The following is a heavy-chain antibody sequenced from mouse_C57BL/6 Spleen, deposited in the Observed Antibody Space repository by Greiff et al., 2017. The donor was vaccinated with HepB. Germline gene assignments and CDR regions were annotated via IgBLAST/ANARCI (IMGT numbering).Heavy chain of an antibody. J-gene: IGHJ4*01. CDR3: AGGAAQAAAMDY. CDR2: IRSKSNNYAT. CDR1: GFSFNTYA. V-gene: IGHV10-1*01. D-gene: IGHD3-2*02. Sequence: EAGGGLVQPKGSLKLSCAASGFSFNTYAMNWVRQAPGKGLEWVARIRSKSNNYATYYADSVKDRFTISRDDSESMLYLQMNNLKTEDTAMYYCAGGAAQAAAMDYWGQGTSVTVSS.